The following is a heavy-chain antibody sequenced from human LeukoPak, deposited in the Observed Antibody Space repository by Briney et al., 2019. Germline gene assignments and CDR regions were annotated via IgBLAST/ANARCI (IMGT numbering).Heavy chain of an antibody. CDR1: GFTFSSYW. CDR2: ITSDGSST. D-gene: IGHD1-26*01. CDR3: ARDLTGEVFDF. V-gene: IGHV3-74*01. J-gene: IGHJ4*02. Sequence: VQPGGSLILSCASSGFTFSSYWMHWVRQAPGKWLVCVSRITSDGSSTSYADSVRGRFTISRDNAKNMVYLKMNSVRAEDTDVYYCARDLTGEVFDFWGQGTLVTVSS.